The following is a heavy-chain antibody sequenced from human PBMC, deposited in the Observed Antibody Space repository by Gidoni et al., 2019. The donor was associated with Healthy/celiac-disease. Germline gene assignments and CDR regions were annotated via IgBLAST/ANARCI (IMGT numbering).Heavy chain of an antibody. Sequence: QVQLVQSGAEVKKPGSSVKVSCKASGGTFSSYTISWVRQAPGQGLEWMGRIIPILGIANYAQKFQGRVTITADKSTSTAYMELSSLRSEDTAVYYCARSLEVYYYGSGSYYPFDPWGQGTLVTVSS. D-gene: IGHD3-10*01. J-gene: IGHJ5*02. CDR2: IIPILGIA. CDR1: GGTFSSYT. CDR3: ARSLEVYYYGSGSYYPFDP. V-gene: IGHV1-69*02.